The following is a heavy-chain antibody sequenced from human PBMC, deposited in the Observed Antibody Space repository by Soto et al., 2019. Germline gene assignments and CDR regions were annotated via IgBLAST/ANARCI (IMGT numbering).Heavy chain of an antibody. J-gene: IGHJ4*02. D-gene: IGHD2-2*01. CDR3: ARGRSINTNMDY. CDR2: ISSSGGSV. Sequence: EVQLVESGGGLVKPGGSLRLSCAASGFTFSTSSMNWVRQAPGKGLEWISSISSSGGSVSYAESVKGRFTISRDNAKNSLYLQMDSLRAEDTAVYYCARGRSINTNMDYWGQGTLVTVSS. V-gene: IGHV3-21*01. CDR1: GFTFSTSS.